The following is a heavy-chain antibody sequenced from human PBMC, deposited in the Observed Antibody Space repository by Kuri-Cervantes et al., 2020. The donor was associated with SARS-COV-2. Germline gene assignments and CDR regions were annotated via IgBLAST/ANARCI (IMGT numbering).Heavy chain of an antibody. CDR2: IYYSGST. V-gene: IGHV4-61*01. D-gene: IGHD1-26*01. Sequence: GSLRLSCTVSSGSISSSSYYWSWIRQPPGKGLEWIGYIYYSGSTNYNPSLKSRVTISVDTSKNQFSLKLSSVTAADTAVYYCARVGWELLSRPVYFDYWGQGTLVTVSS. J-gene: IGHJ4*02. CDR3: ARVGWELLSRPVYFDY. CDR1: SGSISSSSYY.